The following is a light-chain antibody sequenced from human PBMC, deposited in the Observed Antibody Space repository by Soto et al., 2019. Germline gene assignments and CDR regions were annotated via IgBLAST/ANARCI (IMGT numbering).Light chain of an antibody. CDR1: NSDIGVDNY. CDR3: SSYATRTTLV. V-gene: IGLV2-14*01. J-gene: IGLJ2*01. Sequence: QSALTQPASVSWSPGQSITISCTKTNSDIGVDNYISWYQQHPGKAPKLILYEGINRPSGVSNRFSGSKSANTASLTISGLQAEDEADYYCSSYATRTTLVFGGGTKVTVL. CDR2: EGI.